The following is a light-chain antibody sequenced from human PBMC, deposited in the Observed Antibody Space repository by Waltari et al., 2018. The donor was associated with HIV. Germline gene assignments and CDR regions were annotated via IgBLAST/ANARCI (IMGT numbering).Light chain of an antibody. CDR2: GAS. J-gene: IGKJ1*01. CDR3: QHYGGSSWT. Sequence: EIVLTQSPGTLSLSPGERATLSCRASQSVISTYLAWYQQKPGQAPRLLIYGASSRATSIPDRFGGSGSGTDFTLPISSLEPEDFAVYYCQHYGGSSWTFGQGTKVEVK. V-gene: IGKV3-20*01. CDR1: QSVISTY.